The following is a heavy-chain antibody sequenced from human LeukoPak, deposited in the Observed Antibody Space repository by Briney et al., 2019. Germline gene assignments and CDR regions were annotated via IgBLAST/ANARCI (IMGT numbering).Heavy chain of an antibody. J-gene: IGHJ4*02. V-gene: IGHV4-34*01. D-gene: IGHD5-18*01. CDR2: NNHSGST. Sequence: KTSETLSLTCAVYGGSFSGYYWSWIRQPPGKGLEWIGENNHSGSTNYNPSLKSRVTISVGTSKNQFSLKLSSVTAADTTVYYCARSHGYSYGYGYGYWGQGTLVTVSS. CDR3: ARSHGYSYGYGYGY. CDR1: GGSFSGYY.